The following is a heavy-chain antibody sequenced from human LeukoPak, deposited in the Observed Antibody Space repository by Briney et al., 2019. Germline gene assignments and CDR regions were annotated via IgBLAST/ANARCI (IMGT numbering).Heavy chain of an antibody. CDR2: IYYTGST. CDR3: ARHYGSGKPWFDS. J-gene: IGHJ5*01. D-gene: IGHD3-10*01. CDR1: GGSISGYY. V-gene: IGHV4-59*01. Sequence: SETLSLTCTVSGGSISGYYWSWIRQPPGEGLEWIGYIYYTGSTNYNPSLKSRVTISVDTSKNQFSLKLSSVTAADTAVYYCARHYGSGKPWFDSWGQGTLVTVSS.